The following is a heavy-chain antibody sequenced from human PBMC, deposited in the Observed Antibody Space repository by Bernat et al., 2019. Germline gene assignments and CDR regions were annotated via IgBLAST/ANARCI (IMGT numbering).Heavy chain of an antibody. CDR3: ARDGGTVTKAYYLDD. V-gene: IGHV4-31*03. CDR2: IYYSGST. CDR1: GGSISSGDYY. D-gene: IGHD4-11*01. Sequence: QVQLQESGPGLVKPSQSLSLTCTVSGGSISSGDYYWSWIRQHPGKGLEWLGYIYYSGSTYYSQSLKSRVTIAVDTSKNQFYLNLSSVTAADTAVYDCARDGGTVTKAYYLDDWGQGTLVTVSS. J-gene: IGHJ4*02.